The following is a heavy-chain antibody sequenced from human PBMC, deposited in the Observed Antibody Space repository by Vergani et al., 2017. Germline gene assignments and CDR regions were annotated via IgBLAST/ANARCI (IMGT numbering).Heavy chain of an antibody. V-gene: IGHV3-21*04. CDR1: GFTFSSYS. CDR2: ISSSSSYI. D-gene: IGHD3-22*01. Sequence: EVQLVESGGGLVKPGGSLRLSCAASGFTFSSYSMNWVRQAPGKGLEWVSSISSSSSYIYYADSVKGRFTISRDNAKNSLYLQMNSLRAEDTAVYYCARGVDYYDSSGYYWDYWGQGTLVTVSS. CDR3: ARGVDYYDSSGYYWDY. J-gene: IGHJ4*02.